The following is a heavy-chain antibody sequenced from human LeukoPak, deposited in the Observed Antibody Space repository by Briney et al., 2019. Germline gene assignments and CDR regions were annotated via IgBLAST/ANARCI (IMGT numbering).Heavy chain of an antibody. CDR1: GYTFTSYA. V-gene: IGHV1-69*13. CDR3: ARKLELHHYYYGMDV. CDR2: IIPIFGTA. D-gene: IGHD1-7*01. Sequence: ASVKVSCKASGYTFTSYAMNWVRQAPGQGLEWMGWIIPIFGTANYAQKFQGRVTITADESTSTAYMELSSLRSEDTAVYYCARKLELHHYYYGMDVWGQGTTVTVSS. J-gene: IGHJ6*02.